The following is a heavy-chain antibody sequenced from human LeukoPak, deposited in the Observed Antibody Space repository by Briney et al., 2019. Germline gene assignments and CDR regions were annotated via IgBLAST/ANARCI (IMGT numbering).Heavy chain of an antibody. Sequence: GGSLRLSCAASGFTFSSYWMHWVRQAPGKGLVWVSRINSDGSSTSYADSVKGRFTISRDNAKNTLYLQMNSLRAEDTAVYYCARVRGPYSSGWTYAFDIWGQGTMVTVSS. CDR1: GFTFSSYW. J-gene: IGHJ3*02. CDR2: INSDGSST. V-gene: IGHV3-74*01. D-gene: IGHD6-19*01. CDR3: ARVRGPYSSGWTYAFDI.